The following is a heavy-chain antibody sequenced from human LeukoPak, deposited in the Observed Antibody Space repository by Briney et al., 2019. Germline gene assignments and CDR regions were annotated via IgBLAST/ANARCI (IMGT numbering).Heavy chain of an antibody. Sequence: ASVKVSCKASGYTFTAYAMHWVRQAPGQRLEWMGWINLGNGNTKYSQKFQGRVTITRDTSASTAYMELSSLRSEDTAAYYCARSVTHDAFDIWGQGTLVSVSS. J-gene: IGHJ3*02. D-gene: IGHD4-17*01. CDR1: GYTFTAYA. V-gene: IGHV1-3*01. CDR2: INLGNGNT. CDR3: ARSVTHDAFDI.